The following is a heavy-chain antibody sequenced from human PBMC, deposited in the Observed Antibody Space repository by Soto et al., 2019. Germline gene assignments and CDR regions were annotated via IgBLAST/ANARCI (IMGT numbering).Heavy chain of an antibody. CDR2: IIPIFGTA. V-gene: IGHV1-69*13. D-gene: IGHD3-22*01. CDR1: GGTFSSYA. J-gene: IGHJ6*02. CDR3: ARGYDSTFTGGMDV. Sequence: ASVKVSCKASGGTFSSYAISWVRQAPGQGLEWMGGIIPIFGTANYAQKFQGRVTITADESTSTAYMELSSLRSEDTAVYYCARGYDSTFTGGMDVWGQGTTVTVSS.